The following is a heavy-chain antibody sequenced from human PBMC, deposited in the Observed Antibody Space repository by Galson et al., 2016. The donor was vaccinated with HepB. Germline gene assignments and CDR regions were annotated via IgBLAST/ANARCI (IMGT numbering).Heavy chain of an antibody. CDR3: AKDINALPIVAIDGMDV. V-gene: IGHV3-9*01. D-gene: IGHD5-12*01. Sequence: SLRLSCAASGFTFDDYAMHWVRQAPGKGLEWVSGISWSNVSIGYADSVKGRFTISRDSAKNSLYLQMNSLRAEDTALYYCAKDINALPIVAIDGMDVWGQGATVTVSS. J-gene: IGHJ6*02. CDR2: ISWSNVSI. CDR1: GFTFDDYA.